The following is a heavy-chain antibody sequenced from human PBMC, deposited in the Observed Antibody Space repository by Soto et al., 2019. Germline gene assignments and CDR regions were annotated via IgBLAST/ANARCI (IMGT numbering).Heavy chain of an antibody. J-gene: IGHJ4*02. CDR3: ARSNWYSEY. CDR1: GGSISSYY. CDR2: IYYSGST. V-gene: IGHV4-59*01. Sequence: SETLSLTCTVSGGSISSYYWSWIRRPPGKGLEWIGYIYYSGSTNYNPSLKSRVTISVDTSKNQFSLNLTSLTAADTAIYYCARSNWYSEYWGQGTLVTVSS. D-gene: IGHD7-27*01.